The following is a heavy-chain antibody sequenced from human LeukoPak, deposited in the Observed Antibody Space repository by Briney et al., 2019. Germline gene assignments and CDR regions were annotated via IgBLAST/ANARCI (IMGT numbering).Heavy chain of an antibody. CDR2: ISGSGGST. CDR1: GFTFSSYA. J-gene: IGHJ4*02. CDR3: AKRYYDFWSGYFFDY. Sequence: GGSLRLSCAASGFTFSSYAMIWVRQAPGKGLEWVSAISGSGGSTYYADSVKGRFTISRDNSKNTLYLQMNSLRAEDTAVYYCAKRYYDFWSGYFFDYWGQGTLVTVSS. D-gene: IGHD3-3*01. V-gene: IGHV3-23*01.